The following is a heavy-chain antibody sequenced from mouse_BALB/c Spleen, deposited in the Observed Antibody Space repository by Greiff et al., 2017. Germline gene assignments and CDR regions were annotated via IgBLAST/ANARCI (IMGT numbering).Heavy chain of an antibody. D-gene: IGHD2-1*01. CDR1: GFTFSNFG. J-gene: IGHJ3*01. CDR3: ARSGGNYVGYFAD. V-gene: IGHV5-17*02. Sequence: EVKLVESGGGLVQPGGSRKLSCAASGFTFSNFGIHWVRQAPEKGLEWVAYISSGSSTIYYADTVKGRFPISRDNPENTLFLQMTSLRSEDTAMYYCARSGGNYVGYFADWGQGTLVTVSA. CDR2: ISSGSSTI.